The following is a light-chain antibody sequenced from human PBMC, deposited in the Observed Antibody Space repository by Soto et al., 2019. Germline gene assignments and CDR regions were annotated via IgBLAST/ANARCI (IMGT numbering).Light chain of an antibody. J-gene: IGLJ2*01. V-gene: IGLV2-14*01. CDR3: SSYTSTNFVI. CDR2: DVS. Sequence: QSALTQPASVSGSPGQSITISYTGSSGDIGDYKYVSWYKQHPGKAPKLMIYDVSNRPSGVSNRFSGSKSGNTASLTISGLQAEDEADYYCSSYTSTNFVIFGGGTKLTVL. CDR1: SGDIGDYKY.